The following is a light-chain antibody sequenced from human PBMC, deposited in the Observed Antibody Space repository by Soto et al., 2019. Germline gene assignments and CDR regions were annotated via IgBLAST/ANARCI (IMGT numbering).Light chain of an antibody. CDR2: GAS. CDR3: QHYGSSSWT. V-gene: IGKV3-20*01. Sequence: EIVLTQSPGTLSLSPGERATLSCRASQFVTSTYLAWYQQKPGQAPRLLIFGASSRATGIPDRFSGSGSGTDFTLTISRLEPADFAVYYCQHYGSSSWTFGQGTKVEI. CDR1: QFVTSTY. J-gene: IGKJ1*01.